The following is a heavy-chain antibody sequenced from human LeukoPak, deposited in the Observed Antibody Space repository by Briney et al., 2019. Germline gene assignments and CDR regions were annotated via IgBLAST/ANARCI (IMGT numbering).Heavy chain of an antibody. J-gene: IGHJ5*02. CDR3: ARVPRRVVVPAAILFDP. D-gene: IGHD2-2*02. Sequence: ASVKVSCKASGYTFTGYYMHWVRQAPGQGLGWMGWINPNSGGTNYAQKFQGRVTMTRDTSISTAYMELSRLRSDDTAVYYCARVPRRVVVPAAILFDPWGQGTLVTVSS. CDR1: GYTFTGYY. CDR2: INPNSGGT. V-gene: IGHV1-2*02.